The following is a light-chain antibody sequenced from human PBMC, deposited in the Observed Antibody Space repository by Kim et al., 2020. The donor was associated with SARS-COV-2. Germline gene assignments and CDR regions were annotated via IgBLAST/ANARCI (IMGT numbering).Light chain of an antibody. CDR2: EDN. CDR3: QSYDSNNVV. Sequence: GKTVTISCTRSSVSIASNYGQWYQQRPGSAPTTVIYEDNQRPSGVPDRFSGSIDSSSNSASLTISGLKTEDEADYYCQSYDSNNVVFGGGTQLTVL. CDR1: SVSIASNY. J-gene: IGLJ2*01. V-gene: IGLV6-57*03.